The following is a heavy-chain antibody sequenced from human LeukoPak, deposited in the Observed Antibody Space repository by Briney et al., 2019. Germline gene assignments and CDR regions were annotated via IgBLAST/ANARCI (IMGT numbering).Heavy chain of an antibody. Sequence: SETLSLTCTVSGGSISSYYWSWIRQPPGKGLEWIGSIYYSGSTYYNPSLKSRVTISVDTSKNQFSLKLSSVTAADTAVYYCARDYYDSSGYLYYYYYGMDVWGQGTTVTVSS. CDR1: GGSISSYY. CDR3: ARDYYDSSGYLYYYYYGMDV. J-gene: IGHJ6*02. CDR2: IYYSGST. D-gene: IGHD3-22*01. V-gene: IGHV4-59*12.